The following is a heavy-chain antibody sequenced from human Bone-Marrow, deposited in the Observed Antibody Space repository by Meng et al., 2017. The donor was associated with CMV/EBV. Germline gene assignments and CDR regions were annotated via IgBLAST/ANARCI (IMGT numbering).Heavy chain of an antibody. CDR1: GFTFSSYG. V-gene: IGHV3-33*01. D-gene: IGHD3-22*01. CDR2: IWYDGSNK. J-gene: IGHJ4*02. CDR3: AREYYDSSGYHPLDY. Sequence: GESLKISCAASGFTFSSYGMHWVRQAPGKGLEWVAVIWYDGSNKLYADSVKGRFTISRDNSKNSLYLQMNSLRAEDTAVYYCAREYYDSSGYHPLDYWGQGTLVAVSS.